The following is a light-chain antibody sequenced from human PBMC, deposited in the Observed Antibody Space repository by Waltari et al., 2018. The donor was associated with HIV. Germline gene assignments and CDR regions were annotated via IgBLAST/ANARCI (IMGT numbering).Light chain of an antibody. CDR3: ATWDDSLNEWV. CDR2: SDN. Sequence: QSVLTQPPSASGTPGQRVTISCSGSSSTIGDNPVTWYHQAPGTAPQVLIYSDNQRPSGVPDRFSGSKSGTSVSLAISGLQSEDEADYYCATWDDSLNEWVFGGGTKLTVL. CDR1: SSTIGDNP. J-gene: IGLJ3*02. V-gene: IGLV1-44*01.